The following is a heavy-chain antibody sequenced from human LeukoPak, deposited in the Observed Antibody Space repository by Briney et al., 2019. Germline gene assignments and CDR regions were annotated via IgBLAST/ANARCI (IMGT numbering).Heavy chain of an antibody. CDR3: AKEGLVGVPLAVTADV. J-gene: IGHJ6*03. CDR1: GFTFSTYA. D-gene: IGHD2-2*01. V-gene: IGHV3-23*01. Sequence: GGSLRLSCAASGFTFSTYAMSWVRQAPGKGLEWVSTISSSGFSTYYADSVKGRFTISRDKSKNTLYLQINSLRGDDTVVYYCAKEGLVGVPLAVTADVWGKGTAVTVSS. CDR2: ISSSGFST.